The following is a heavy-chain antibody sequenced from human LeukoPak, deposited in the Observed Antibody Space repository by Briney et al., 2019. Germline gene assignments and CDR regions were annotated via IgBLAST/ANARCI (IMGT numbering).Heavy chain of an antibody. CDR1: GSTFSSYE. CDR2: ISSSGSTI. J-gene: IGHJ3*02. Sequence: GGSLRLSCAASGSTFSSYEMNWVRQAPGKGLEWVSYISSSGSTIYYADSVKGRFTISRDNAKNSLYLQMNSLRAEDTAVYYCARSMGLLWFGELFRGGAFDIWGQGTMVTVSS. D-gene: IGHD3-10*01. V-gene: IGHV3-48*03. CDR3: ARSMGLLWFGELFRGGAFDI.